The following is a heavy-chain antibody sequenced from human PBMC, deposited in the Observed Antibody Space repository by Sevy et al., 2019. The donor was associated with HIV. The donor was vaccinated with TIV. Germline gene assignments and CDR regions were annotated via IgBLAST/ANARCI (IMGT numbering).Heavy chain of an antibody. V-gene: IGHV3-48*02. J-gene: IGHJ6*02. CDR2: ISGNSDAI. CDR3: ARGPDCGGDCDIGFYYPLDV. Sequence: GGSLRLSCAASGFTFSRYSMNWVRQAPGKGLEWISYISGNSDAIYYADSVKGRFTVSRDNDNDALYLQLNSLRYDDTALYYCARGPDCGGDCDIGFYYPLDVWGQGTTVTVSS. D-gene: IGHD2-21*02. CDR1: GFTFSRYS.